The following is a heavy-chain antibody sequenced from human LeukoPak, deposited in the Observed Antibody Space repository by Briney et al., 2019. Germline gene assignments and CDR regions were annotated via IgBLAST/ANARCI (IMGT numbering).Heavy chain of an antibody. CDR1: GFTFSSYE. CDR2: ISSSGSTI. Sequence: PGGSLRLSCAASGFTFSSYEMNWVRQAPGKGLEWVSYISSSGSTIYYADSVKGRFTISRDIAKNSLYLKMNILRAEDTAVYYCARVGWGKYQLPNYFDYWGQGTLVTVSS. D-gene: IGHD2-2*01. V-gene: IGHV3-48*03. CDR3: ARVGWGKYQLPNYFDY. J-gene: IGHJ4*02.